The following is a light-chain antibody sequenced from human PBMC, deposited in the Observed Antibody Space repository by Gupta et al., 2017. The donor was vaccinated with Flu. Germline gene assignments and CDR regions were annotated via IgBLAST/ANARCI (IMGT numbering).Light chain of an antibody. J-gene: IGLJ3*02. Sequence: GQTARITCSGDTVPKQYAYWYQLKPGQAPVMVIENDTERPSGIPERFASSSSGTTVTMTISVVQAEDEADYYCQLEDITGTFPVFGGGTKLTVL. CDR1: TVPKQY. V-gene: IGLV3-25*03. CDR2: NDT. CDR3: QLEDITGTFPV.